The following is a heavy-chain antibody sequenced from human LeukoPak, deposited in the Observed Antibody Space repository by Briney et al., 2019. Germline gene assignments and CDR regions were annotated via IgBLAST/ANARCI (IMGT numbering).Heavy chain of an antibody. CDR1: GGSISSYY. Sequence: SETLSLTCTVSGGSISSYYWSWIRQPPGKGLEWIGYIYYSGSTNHNPSLKSRVTISVDTSKNQFSLKLSSVTAADTAVYYCARLRGDYAANWGQGTLVTVSS. CDR3: ARLRGDYAAN. V-gene: IGHV4-59*08. J-gene: IGHJ4*02. D-gene: IGHD4-17*01. CDR2: IYYSGST.